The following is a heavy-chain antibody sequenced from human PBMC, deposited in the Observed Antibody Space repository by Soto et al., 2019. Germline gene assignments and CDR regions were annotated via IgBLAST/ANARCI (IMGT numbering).Heavy chain of an antibody. V-gene: IGHV1-69*13. CDR2: IIPIFGTA. D-gene: IGHD3-22*01. CDR1: GGTFSSYA. Sequence: GASVKVSCKASGGTFSSYAISWVRQAPGQGLEWMGGIIPIFGTANYAQKFQGRVTITADESTSTAYMELRNLRSEDTAVYYCARGVHYDSSGYYYFYWGQGTPVTVSS. CDR3: ARGVHYDSSGYYYFY. J-gene: IGHJ4*02.